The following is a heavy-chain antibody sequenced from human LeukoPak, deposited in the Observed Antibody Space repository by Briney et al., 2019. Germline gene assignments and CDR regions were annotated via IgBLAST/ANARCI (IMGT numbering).Heavy chain of an antibody. V-gene: IGHV3-23*01. CDR1: GFTFSSYA. Sequence: GGSLRLSCAASGFTFSSYAMSWVRQAPGKGLEWVSAISGSGGSTYYADSVKGRFTISRDNAKNSQRLQMNSLRVEDSAVYYCARCEGFYDYFSGNPTYYFYMDVWGKGTTVTVSS. CDR3: ARCEGFYDYFSGNPTYYFYMDV. J-gene: IGHJ6*03. CDR2: ISGSGGST. D-gene: IGHD3-16*01.